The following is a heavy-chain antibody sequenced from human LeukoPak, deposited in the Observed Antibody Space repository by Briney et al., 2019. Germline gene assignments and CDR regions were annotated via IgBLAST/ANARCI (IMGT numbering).Heavy chain of an antibody. V-gene: IGHV3-33*01. Sequence: PGRSLGLSCAASGFTFSSYGMHWVHQAPGKGLEWVAVIWYDGRNKFYADSLKGRFTISRDNSKNTLYLQMNSLRAEDTAVYYCARVNRGDAFDIWGQGTLVTVSS. CDR1: GFTFSSYG. CDR3: ARVNRGDAFDI. D-gene: IGHD3-16*02. J-gene: IGHJ3*02. CDR2: IWYDGRNK.